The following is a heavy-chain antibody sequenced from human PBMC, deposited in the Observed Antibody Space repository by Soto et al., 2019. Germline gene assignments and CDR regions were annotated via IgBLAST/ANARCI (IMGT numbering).Heavy chain of an antibody. D-gene: IGHD3-3*01. CDR2: ISAYNGKT. J-gene: IGHJ6*02. Sequence: ASVKVSCKASGYSFTTYGISWVRQAPGQGLEWMGWISAYNGKTNYAQKLQGRVTMTTDTSTSTAYMELRSLRSDDTAVYYCARDPGFALQPITIFGVVVYHYYGMDVWGQGTTVTVSS. CDR3: ARDPGFALQPITIFGVVVYHYYGMDV. V-gene: IGHV1-18*01. CDR1: GYSFTTYG.